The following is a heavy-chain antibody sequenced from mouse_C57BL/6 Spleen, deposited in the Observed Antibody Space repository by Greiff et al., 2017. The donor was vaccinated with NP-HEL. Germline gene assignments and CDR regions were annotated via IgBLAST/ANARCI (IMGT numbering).Heavy chain of an antibody. CDR3: ARTPDYGSSYRGYFDY. CDR1: GYAFTNYL. J-gene: IGHJ2*01. Sequence: QVQLQQSGAELVRPGTSVKVSCKASGYAFTNYLIEWVKQRPGQGLEWIGVINPGSGGTNYNEKFKGKATLTADKSSSTAYMQLSSLTSEDSAVYFCARTPDYGSSYRGYFDYWGQGTTLTVSS. CDR2: INPGSGGT. V-gene: IGHV1-54*01. D-gene: IGHD1-1*01.